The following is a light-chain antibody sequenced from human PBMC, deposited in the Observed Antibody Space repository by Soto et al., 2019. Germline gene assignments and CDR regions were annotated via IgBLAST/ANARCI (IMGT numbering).Light chain of an antibody. Sequence: QSALTQPPSASGSPGQSVTISCTGTSSDVGAYNYVSWYQQHPGKAPKLMIYEVSERPSGVPARFSGSKSGYTASLTVSGLQAEDEADYYCSSYAGSNNLVFGGGTKLTVL. J-gene: IGLJ2*01. CDR1: SSDVGAYNY. V-gene: IGLV2-8*01. CDR2: EVS. CDR3: SSYAGSNNLV.